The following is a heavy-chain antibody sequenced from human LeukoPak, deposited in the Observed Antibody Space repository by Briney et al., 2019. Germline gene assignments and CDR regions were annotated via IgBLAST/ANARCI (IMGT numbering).Heavy chain of an antibody. J-gene: IGHJ4*02. CDR2: IKEDGSDK. D-gene: IGHD3-10*01. Sequence: GGSLRLSCAASGFTFSSYSMNWVRQAPGKGLEWVANIKEDGSDKYYVDSVKGRFSISKDNAKNSLYLQTNSLRAEDTAVYYCARGLWFGELLSPPYWGQGTLVTVSS. V-gene: IGHV3-7*01. CDR3: ARGLWFGELLSPPY. CDR1: GFTFSSYS.